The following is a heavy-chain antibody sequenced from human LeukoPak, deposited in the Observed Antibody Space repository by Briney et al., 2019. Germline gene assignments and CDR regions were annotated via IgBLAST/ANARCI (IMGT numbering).Heavy chain of an antibody. J-gene: IGHJ5*02. D-gene: IGHD3-16*01. CDR3: ARDSSDYDYVWGSYSWFDP. CDR2: IYYSGST. V-gene: IGHV4-39*07. Sequence: SETLSLTCTVSGGSISSNNYYWGGIRQPPGKGLEWIGSIYYSGSTYYNPSLKSRVTISVDTSKNQFSLKLSSVTAADTAVYYCARDSSDYDYVWGSYSWFDPWGQGTLVTVSS. CDR1: GGSISSNNYY.